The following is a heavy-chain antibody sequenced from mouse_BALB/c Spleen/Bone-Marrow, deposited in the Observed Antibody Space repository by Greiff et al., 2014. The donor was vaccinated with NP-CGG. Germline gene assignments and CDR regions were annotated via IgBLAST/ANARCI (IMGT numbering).Heavy chain of an antibody. D-gene: IGHD5-5*01. V-gene: IGHV14-3*02. Sequence: EVHLVESGAELVKPGASVKLSCTASGFNIKDTYIYWVKQRPEQGLEWVGRIDPANGNTKYGPKFQGKATIAADTSSNTAYLQLSSLTSEDTAVYYCSRGYYDYLFALDYWGHGPSVTVSS. CDR3: SRGYYDYLFALDY. J-gene: IGHJ4*01. CDR1: GFNIKDTY. CDR2: IDPANGNT.